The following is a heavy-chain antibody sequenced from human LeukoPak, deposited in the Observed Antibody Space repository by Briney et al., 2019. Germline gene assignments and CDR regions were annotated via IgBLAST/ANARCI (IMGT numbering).Heavy chain of an antibody. V-gene: IGHV3-15*01. J-gene: IGHJ4*02. D-gene: IGHD3-22*01. Sequence: GGSLRLSCAASGFTFNNAWMIGVRQAPGKGLEWVGRIKRNTDGGTTDYATPVKGRFTISRDDSKDTLYLQMNSLKTEDTAVYYCTKDYDSTNWGQGTLVTVSS. CDR1: GFTFNNAW. CDR2: IKRNTDGGTT. CDR3: TKDYDSTN.